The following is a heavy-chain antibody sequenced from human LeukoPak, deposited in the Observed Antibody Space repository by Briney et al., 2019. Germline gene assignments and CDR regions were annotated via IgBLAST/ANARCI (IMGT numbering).Heavy chain of an antibody. CDR3: ARRKRVRGALRTTYYMDV. D-gene: IGHD3-10*01. Sequence: PSETLSLTCTVSGGSISSSSYYWGWIRQPPGKGLEWIGSIYYSGSTYYNPSLKSRVTISVDTSKNQFSLKLSSVTAADTAVYYCARRKRVRGALRTTYYMDVWGKGTTVTISS. J-gene: IGHJ6*03. V-gene: IGHV4-39*07. CDR1: GGSISSSSYY. CDR2: IYYSGST.